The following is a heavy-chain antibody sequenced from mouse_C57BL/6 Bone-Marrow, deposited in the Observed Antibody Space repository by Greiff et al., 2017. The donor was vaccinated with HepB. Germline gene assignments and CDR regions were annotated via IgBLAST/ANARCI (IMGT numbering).Heavy chain of an antibody. V-gene: IGHV14-3*01. CDR3: ARGELTGAKRFYFDY. D-gene: IGHD4-1*01. Sequence: VQLQQSVAELVRPGASVKLSCTASGFNIKNTYMHWVKQRPEQGLEWIGRIDPANGNTKYAPKFQGKATITADTSSSTAYLQLSSLTSEDTAIYYGARGELTGAKRFYFDYWGQGTTLTVSS. J-gene: IGHJ2*01. CDR1: GFNIKNTY. CDR2: IDPANGNT.